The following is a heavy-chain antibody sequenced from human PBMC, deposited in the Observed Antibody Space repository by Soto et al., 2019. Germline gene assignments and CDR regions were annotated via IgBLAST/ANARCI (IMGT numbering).Heavy chain of an antibody. CDR1: GFTFTTYS. Sequence: LRLSCAASGFTFTTYSMTWVRQAPGKGLEWVSTVSGSGGNRHYADSVKGRFTISRDNSKNRLYLQMNSLRAEDTAVYYCAKQDYGDVDHWGQGTLVTVSS. CDR2: VSGSGGNR. J-gene: IGHJ4*02. D-gene: IGHD4-17*01. CDR3: AKQDYGDVDH. V-gene: IGHV3-23*01.